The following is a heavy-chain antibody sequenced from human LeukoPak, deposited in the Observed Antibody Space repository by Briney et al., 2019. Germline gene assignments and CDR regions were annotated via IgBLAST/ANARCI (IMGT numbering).Heavy chain of an antibody. CDR1: GFTFSDYY. D-gene: IGHD3-10*01. Sequence: GGSLRLSCAASGFTFSDYYMSWVRQAPGKGLEWVSAISGSGGSTYYADSVKGRFTISRDNSKNTLYLQMNSLRAEDTAVYYCAKDNIGYYYGSGNYWGIWGQGTLVTVSS. CDR3: AKDNIGYYYGSGNYWGI. CDR2: ISGSGGST. V-gene: IGHV3-23*01. J-gene: IGHJ4*02.